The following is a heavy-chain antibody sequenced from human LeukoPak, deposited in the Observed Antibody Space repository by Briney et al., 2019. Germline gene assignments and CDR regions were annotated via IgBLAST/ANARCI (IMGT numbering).Heavy chain of an antibody. D-gene: IGHD5-18*01. V-gene: IGHV4-59*11. CDR1: GASMSTHY. J-gene: IGHJ4*02. CDR3: ATIRRGSIYGYFDF. Sequence: SGTLSLTCTVSGASMSTHYWSWLRQPPGKGLEWIGYLLDSWRTKDNPSLQSRVTLSADTSKNQFSLRLTSVTAADTAVYYCATIRRGSIYGYFDFWGQGILVTVSS. CDR2: LLDSWRT.